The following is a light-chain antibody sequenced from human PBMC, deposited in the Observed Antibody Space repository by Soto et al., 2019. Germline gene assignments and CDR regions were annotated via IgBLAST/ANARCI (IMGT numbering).Light chain of an antibody. CDR1: SSDIGGYNF. Sequence: QSALTQPASVSGSPGQSITISCTGTSSDIGGYNFVSWYQHHPGKAPKLMIFAVSNRPSGVSNRFSGSKSGNTASLTISGLQPEDEADYFCYSYTSSRTNVFGSGTKLTVL. CDR3: YSYTSSRTNV. V-gene: IGLV2-14*01. CDR2: AVS. J-gene: IGLJ1*01.